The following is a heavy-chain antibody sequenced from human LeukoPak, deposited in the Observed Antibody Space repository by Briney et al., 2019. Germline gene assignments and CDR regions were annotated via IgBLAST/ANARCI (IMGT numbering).Heavy chain of an antibody. J-gene: IGHJ5*02. Sequence: GGSLRLSCAASGFTFSSYAMSWVRQAPGKGLEWVSAISGSGGSTYYADSVKGRFTISRDNSKNTPYLQMNSLRAEDTAVYYCAKLVGATSGEDWFDPWGQGTLVTVSS. D-gene: IGHD1-26*01. CDR1: GFTFSSYA. CDR2: ISGSGGST. V-gene: IGHV3-23*01. CDR3: AKLVGATSGEDWFDP.